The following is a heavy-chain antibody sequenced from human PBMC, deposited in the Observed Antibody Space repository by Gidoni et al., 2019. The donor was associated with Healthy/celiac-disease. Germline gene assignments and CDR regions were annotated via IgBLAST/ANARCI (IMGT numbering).Heavy chain of an antibody. V-gene: IGHV3-9*01. CDR2: ISWNSGSI. J-gene: IGHJ3*02. CDR3: AKDSPGYDSSGFGGWWYAFDI. CDR1: GFTFDDYA. D-gene: IGHD3-22*01. Sequence: EVQLVESGGGLVQPGRSLRLSCAASGFTFDDYAMHWVRQAPGKGLEWVSGISWNSGSIGYADSVKGRFTISRDNAKNSLYLQMNSLRAEDTALYYCAKDSPGYDSSGFGGWWYAFDIWGQGTMVTVSS.